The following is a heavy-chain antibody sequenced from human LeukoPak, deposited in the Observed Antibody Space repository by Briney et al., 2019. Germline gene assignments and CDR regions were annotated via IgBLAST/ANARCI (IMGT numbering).Heavy chain of an antibody. V-gene: IGHV3-11*04. D-gene: IGHD6-19*01. J-gene: IGHJ3*02. CDR2: IGSSGRTI. CDR3: ARDGKAVAVAFDI. Sequence: GGSLRLSCAASGFTFSDYYMSWIRQAPGKGLEWVSYIGSSGRTIYYADSVKGRFTISRDNAKNSLYLQMNSLRAEDTAVYYCARDGKAVAVAFDIWGQGTMVTVSS. CDR1: GFTFSDYY.